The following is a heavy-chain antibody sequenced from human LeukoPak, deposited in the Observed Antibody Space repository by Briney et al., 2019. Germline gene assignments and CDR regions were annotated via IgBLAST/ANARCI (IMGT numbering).Heavy chain of an antibody. D-gene: IGHD3-10*01. CDR1: GDSVSSGDYY. J-gene: IGHJ5*02. CDR2: ICASGSN. V-gene: IGHV4-61*02. CDR3: ARAGRLWFENNWFDP. Sequence: PSYTLSLTCRVSGDSVSSGDYYWSWIRQPAGKGLQWIGGICASGSNNYNPSLKSRITISIDRSKNQFSLKLSSVTAEDTAVYYCARAGRLWFENNWFDPWGQGPLVTVS.